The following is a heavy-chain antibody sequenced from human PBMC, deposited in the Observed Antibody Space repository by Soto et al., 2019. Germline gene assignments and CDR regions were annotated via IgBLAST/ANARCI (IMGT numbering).Heavy chain of an antibody. CDR1: GGYISSYY. J-gene: IGHJ4*02. CDR2: IYYSGST. Sequence: SETLSLTCSVSGGYISSYYWSWIRQPPGKGLEWIGYIYYSGSTNYNPSLKSRVTISVDTSKNQFSLKLSSVTAADTAVYYCARAVGWLPNLDYWGQGTLVTSPQ. D-gene: IGHD5-12*01. V-gene: IGHV4-59*01. CDR3: ARAVGWLPNLDY.